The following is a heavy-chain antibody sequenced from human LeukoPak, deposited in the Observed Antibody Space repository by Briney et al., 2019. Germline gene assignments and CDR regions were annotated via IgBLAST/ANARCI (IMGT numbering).Heavy chain of an antibody. CDR2: IYYSGST. J-gene: IGHJ6*02. CDR3: ARSGYSSLRGPYYYGMDV. CDR1: GGSISSYY. D-gene: IGHD5-18*01. Sequence: SETLSLTCTVSGGSISSYYWSWIRQPPGKGLEWIGYIYYSGSTYYNPSLKSRVTISVDTSKNQFSLKLSSVTAADTAVYYCARSGYSSLRGPYYYGMDVWGQGTTVTVSS. V-gene: IGHV4-59*08.